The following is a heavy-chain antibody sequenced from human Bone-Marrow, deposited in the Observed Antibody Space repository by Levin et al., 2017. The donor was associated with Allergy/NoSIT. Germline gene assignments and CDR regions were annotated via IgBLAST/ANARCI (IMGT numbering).Heavy chain of an antibody. CDR2: IRSAGTYI. CDR3: ARGGGSQKGGLDV. CDR1: GFTFSGYT. Sequence: GVSLRLSCAASGFTFSGYTMHWVRQAPGKGLEWVSSIRSAGTYIHYADSVKGRFTISRDNANNSVSLEMTSLRAEDTALYYCARGGGSQKGGLDVWGQGTTVTVSS. J-gene: IGHJ6*02. D-gene: IGHD3-10*01. V-gene: IGHV3-21*01.